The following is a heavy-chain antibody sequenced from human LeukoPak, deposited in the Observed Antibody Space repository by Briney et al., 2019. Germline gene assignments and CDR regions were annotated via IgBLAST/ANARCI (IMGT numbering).Heavy chain of an antibody. CDR3: ARHIGTYYLDY. CDR1: GFTFSGYG. D-gene: IGHD2-21*01. V-gene: IGHV3-30*09. J-gene: IGHJ4*02. Sequence: PGGTLRLSCAASGFTFSGYGMHWVRHAPAKGLEWVELISYHATNKYYADSVKGRFAVSRDNAKNTLYLQMNSLRSEDTGVYYCARHIGTYYLDYWGQGTLVTVSS. CDR2: ISYHATNK.